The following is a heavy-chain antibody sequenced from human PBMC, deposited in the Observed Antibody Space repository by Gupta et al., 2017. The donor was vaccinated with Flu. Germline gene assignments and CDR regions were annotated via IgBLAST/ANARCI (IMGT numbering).Heavy chain of an antibody. CDR1: GFSVSRTY. J-gene: IGHJ4*02. V-gene: IGHV3-53*02. Sequence: EVQVVETGGGLIHPGGSLRLSCVASGFSVSRTYMTWVRQAPGKGLEWVSGIYSSGSTYYADSVKGRFTISRDNSENSGHLQMGSLRGDDTAVYYCARRADPFNFYFDFWGQGSLVTVSS. CDR2: IYSSGST. CDR3: ARRADPFNFYFDF.